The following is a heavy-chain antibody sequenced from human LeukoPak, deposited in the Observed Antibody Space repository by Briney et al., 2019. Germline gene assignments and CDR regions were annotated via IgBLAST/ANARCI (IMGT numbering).Heavy chain of an antibody. J-gene: IGHJ5*02. CDR2: MNPNSGNT. CDR1: GYTFTSYD. D-gene: IGHD6-13*01. CDR3: ARGARGSSSWAGWIDP. V-gene: IGHV1-8*01. Sequence: ASVKVSCKASGYTFTSYDINWVRQATGQGLEWMGWMNPNSGNTGYAQKFQGRVTMTRNTSISTAYVELSSLRSEDTAVYYCARGARGSSSWAGWIDPRGQGTLVTVSS.